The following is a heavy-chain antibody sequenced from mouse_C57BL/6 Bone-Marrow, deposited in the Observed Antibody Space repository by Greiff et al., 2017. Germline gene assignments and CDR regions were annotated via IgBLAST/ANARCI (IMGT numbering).Heavy chain of an antibody. CDR2: ILPSIGRT. V-gene: IGHV15-2*01. D-gene: IGHD2-2*01. CDR1: DSEVFPIAY. Sequence: VQLQQSGSELRSPGSSVKLSCKDFDSEVFPIAYMSWVRQKPGHGFEWIGGILPSIGRTIYGEKFEDNATLDADTLSNTAYLELNSLTSENSAIYYCARRGGYDGRDFDVWGTGTTVTVSS. CDR3: ARRGGYDGRDFDV. J-gene: IGHJ1*03.